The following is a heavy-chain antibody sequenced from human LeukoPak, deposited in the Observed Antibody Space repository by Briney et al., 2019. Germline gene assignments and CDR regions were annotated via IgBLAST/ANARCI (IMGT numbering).Heavy chain of an antibody. CDR1: GGSIXSXX. J-gene: IGHJ4*02. CDR2: XYYSGST. CDR3: AREGSSGWYYY. Sequence: SETLSLTCTXXGGSIXSXXXXXXXXXXXXXXEWIGXXYYSGSTXXXXXXXXRVXXXXXXXKNQFSLKLSSVTAADTAVYYCAREGSSGWYYYWGQGTLVTVSS. D-gene: IGHD6-19*01. V-gene: IGHV4-59*01.